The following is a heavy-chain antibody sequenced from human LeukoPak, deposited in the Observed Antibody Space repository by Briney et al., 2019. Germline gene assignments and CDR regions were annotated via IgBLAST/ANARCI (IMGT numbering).Heavy chain of an antibody. CDR1: GGSINNYY. CDR2: IYYSGSA. J-gene: IGHJ4*02. V-gene: IGHV4-59*01. CDR3: ARGGGYGSNWSY. D-gene: IGHD6-13*01. Sequence: SETLSLTCTVSGGSINNYYWNWIRQPPGKGLEWIGYIYYSGSASYNPSLKSRVTISVDTSKSQFSLKLSSVTAADTAVYYCARGGGYGSNWSYWGQGTLVTVSS.